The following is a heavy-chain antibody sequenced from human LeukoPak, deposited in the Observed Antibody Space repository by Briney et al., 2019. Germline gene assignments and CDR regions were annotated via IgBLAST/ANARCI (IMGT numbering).Heavy chain of an antibody. CDR1: GDSISSSSYH. CDR3: ARHSSSWYHFDY. D-gene: IGHD6-13*01. Sequence: PSETLSLTCTVSGDSISSSSYHWGWIRQPPGKGLEWIGSIYYGGTTYYNPSLKSRVTISVVTSKNQFSLNLSSVTAADTAVYYCARHSSSWYHFDYWGQGTLVTVSS. J-gene: IGHJ4*02. CDR2: IYYGGTT. V-gene: IGHV4-39*01.